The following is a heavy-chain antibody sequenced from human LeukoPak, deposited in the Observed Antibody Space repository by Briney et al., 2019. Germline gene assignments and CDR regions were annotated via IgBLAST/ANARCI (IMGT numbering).Heavy chain of an antibody. V-gene: IGHV7-4-1*02. CDR2: INTNTGNP. J-gene: IGHJ4*02. D-gene: IGHD3-9*01. Sequence: ASVKVSCKASGYTFTSYAMNWVRQAPGQGLEWMGWINTNTGNPTYAQGLTGRFVFSLDTSVSTAYLQISSLKAEDTAVYYCARDAYYDILTGYFEWGQGTLVTVSS. CDR1: GYTFTSYA. CDR3: ARDAYYDILTGYFE.